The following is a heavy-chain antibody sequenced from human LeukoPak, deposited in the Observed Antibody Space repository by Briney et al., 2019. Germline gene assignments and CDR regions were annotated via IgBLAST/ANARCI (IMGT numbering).Heavy chain of an antibody. Sequence: GGSLRLSCAASGFTFSSYAMHWVRQAPGKGLEWAAVISYDGSNKYYADSVKGRFTISRDNSKNTLYLQMNSLRAEDTAVYYCARAVPSYCGGDCYPTDYWGQGTLVTVPS. CDR2: ISYDGSNK. CDR3: ARAVPSYCGGDCYPTDY. CDR1: GFTFSSYA. J-gene: IGHJ4*02. D-gene: IGHD2-21*02. V-gene: IGHV3-30-3*01.